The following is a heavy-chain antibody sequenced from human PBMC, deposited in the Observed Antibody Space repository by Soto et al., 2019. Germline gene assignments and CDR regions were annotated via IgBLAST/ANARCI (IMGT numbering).Heavy chain of an antibody. V-gene: IGHV4-4*02. D-gene: IGHD3-22*01. J-gene: IGHJ4*02. Sequence: SETLSLTCDVSGVSISSGNWWSWVRQPPGKGLEWIAEVYNDGSANYHPSLESRATISVDRSKNQFSLRLSSVTAADTGKYYCARLVYDSRLNYLYFDHWGQGTLVTVS. CDR1: GVSISSGNW. CDR2: VYNDGSA. CDR3: ARLVYDSRLNYLYFDH.